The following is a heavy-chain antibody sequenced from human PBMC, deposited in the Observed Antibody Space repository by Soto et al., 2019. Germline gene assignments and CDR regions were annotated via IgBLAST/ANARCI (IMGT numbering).Heavy chain of an antibody. D-gene: IGHD3-22*01. CDR1: GGTFSSYA. J-gene: IGHJ4*02. Sequence: SVKVSCKASGGTFSSYAISCVRQAPGQGLEWMGGIIPIFGTANYAQKFQGRVTITADESTSTAYMELSSLRSEDTAVYYCARASRLRYYDSSGYNFDYWGQGTLVTVSS. V-gene: IGHV1-69*13. CDR3: ARASRLRYYDSSGYNFDY. CDR2: IIPIFGTA.